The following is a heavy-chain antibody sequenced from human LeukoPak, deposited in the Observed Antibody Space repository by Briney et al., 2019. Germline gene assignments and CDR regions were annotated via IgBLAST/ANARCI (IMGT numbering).Heavy chain of an antibody. J-gene: IGHJ4*02. CDR1: GGTFSSYA. CDR3: ASRGYSYVGDDY. D-gene: IGHD5-18*01. CDR2: IIPIFGTA. V-gene: IGHV1-69*13. Sequence: SVKVSCKASGGTFSSYAISWVRQAPGQGLEWMGGIIPIFGTANYAQKFQGRVTTTADESTSTAYMELSSLRSEDTAVYYCASRGYSYVGDDYWGQGTLVTVSS.